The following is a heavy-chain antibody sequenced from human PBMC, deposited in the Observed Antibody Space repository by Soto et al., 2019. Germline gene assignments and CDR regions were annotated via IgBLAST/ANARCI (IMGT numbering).Heavy chain of an antibody. CDR3: ARATFFGVVKFGVSYFDY. D-gene: IGHD3-3*01. Sequence: QVQLQESGPGLAKPSETLSLTCTVSGGSVRSGSFYWSWIRQPPGKGLEWIGYIYYSGSTNYNPSLKSRVTISADTSKNQFSLELSSVTAADTALYYCARATFFGVVKFGVSYFDYWGQGTLVTVSS. CDR2: IYYSGST. J-gene: IGHJ4*02. CDR1: GGSVRSGSFY. V-gene: IGHV4-61*01.